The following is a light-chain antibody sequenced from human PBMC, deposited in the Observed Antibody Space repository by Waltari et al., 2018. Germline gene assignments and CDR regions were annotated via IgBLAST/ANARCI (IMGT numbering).Light chain of an antibody. CDR3: QQSYSTLYS. V-gene: IGKV1-39*01. Sequence: DIQMNQSPSSLSASVGDRVTIACRASQSISTYLNWYQQKPGKAPELLINGASNLQSGVPSRFSGGGSGTDFTLTISSLQAEDFATYYCQQSYSTLYSFGQGTKLEIK. J-gene: IGKJ2*03. CDR1: QSISTY. CDR2: GAS.